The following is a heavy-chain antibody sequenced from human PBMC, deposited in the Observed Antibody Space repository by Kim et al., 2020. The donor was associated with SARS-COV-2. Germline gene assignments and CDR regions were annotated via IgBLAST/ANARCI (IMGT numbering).Heavy chain of an antibody. CDR1: GFTFSTYW. Sequence: GGSLRLSCAASGFTFSTYWLHWVRQAPGKGLVWVSRINSDGSTTNYADSVKGRFTISRDNAKNTLYLQMNSLRVEDTAVYYCARAGYHFDYWGQGVLVTVSS. D-gene: IGHD1-1*01. J-gene: IGHJ4*02. CDR3: ARAGYHFDY. CDR2: INSDGSTT. V-gene: IGHV3-74*01.